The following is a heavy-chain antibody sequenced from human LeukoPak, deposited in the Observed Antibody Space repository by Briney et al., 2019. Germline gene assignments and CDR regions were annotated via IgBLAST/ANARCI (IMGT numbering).Heavy chain of an antibody. J-gene: IGHJ4*02. D-gene: IGHD1-26*01. V-gene: IGHV4-59*01. CDR3: ARGGDYSGSDYDY. Sequence: SETLSLTCTVSGGSISSYYWSWIRQPPGKGLEWIGYIYYSGSTNYNPSLKSRVTISVDTSKNQFFLKLSSVTAADTAVYYCARGGDYSGSDYDYWGQGTLVTVSS. CDR1: GGSISSYY. CDR2: IYYSGST.